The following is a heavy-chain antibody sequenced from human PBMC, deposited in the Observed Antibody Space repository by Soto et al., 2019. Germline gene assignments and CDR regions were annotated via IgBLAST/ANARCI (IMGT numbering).Heavy chain of an antibody. D-gene: IGHD6-13*01. CDR1: GGTFSSYA. Sequence: SVKVSCKASGGTFSSYAISWVRQAPGQGLEWMGGIIPIFGTANYAQKFQGGVTITADESTSTAYMELSSLRSEDTAVYYCARAAEQHHYYYGMDVWGQGTTVTVSS. V-gene: IGHV1-69*13. J-gene: IGHJ6*02. CDR3: ARAAEQHHYYYGMDV. CDR2: IIPIFGTA.